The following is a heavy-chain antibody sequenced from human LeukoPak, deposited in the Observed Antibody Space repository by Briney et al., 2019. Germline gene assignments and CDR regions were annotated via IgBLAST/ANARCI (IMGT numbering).Heavy chain of an antibody. D-gene: IGHD2-8*01. J-gene: IGHJ4*02. CDR2: IHHSGTA. CDR3: ALNGDS. Sequence: SETLSLTCTVSGGSLRGDTYSWTWIRQPPGRGLEWIGNIHHSGTANYNPALKSRVTISMDTSKNQFSLRLTSVTAANTAIYYCALNGDSRGQGNLVTVSS. CDR1: GGSLRGDTYS. V-gene: IGHV4-61*01.